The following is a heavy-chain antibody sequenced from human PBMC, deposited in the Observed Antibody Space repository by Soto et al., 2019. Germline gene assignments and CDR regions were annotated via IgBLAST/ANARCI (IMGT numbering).Heavy chain of an antibody. CDR1: GFTFSSYG. D-gene: IGHD2-2*01. CDR2: ISYDGSNK. V-gene: IGHV3-30*18. Sequence: QVQLVESGGGVVQPGRSLRLSCAASGFTFSSYGMHWVRQAPGKGLEWVAVISYDGSNKYYADSVKGRFTISRDNSKNTLYLQMNSLRAEDTAVYYCAKLPDQLLSLPHDYWGQGTLVTVSS. J-gene: IGHJ4*02. CDR3: AKLPDQLLSLPHDY.